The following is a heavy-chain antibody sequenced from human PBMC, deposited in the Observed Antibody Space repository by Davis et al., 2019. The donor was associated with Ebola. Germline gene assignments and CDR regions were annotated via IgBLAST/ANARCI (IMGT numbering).Heavy chain of an antibody. CDR1: GFTSSSYG. V-gene: IGHV3-33*06. Sequence: GGSLRLSCAASGFTSSSYGMHWVRQAPGKGLEWVAVIWYDGSNKYYADSVKGRFTISRDNSKNTLYLQMNSLRAEDTAVYYCAKGMEYYYYYGMDVWGQGTTVTVSS. J-gene: IGHJ6*02. CDR2: IWYDGSNK. D-gene: IGHD1-1*01. CDR3: AKGMEYYYYYGMDV.